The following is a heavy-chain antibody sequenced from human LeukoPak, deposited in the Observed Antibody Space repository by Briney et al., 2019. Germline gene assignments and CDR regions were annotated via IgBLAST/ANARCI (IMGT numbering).Heavy chain of an antibody. CDR2: IYYSGST. V-gene: IGHV4-39*01. J-gene: IGHJ3*02. D-gene: IGHD1-26*01. Sequence: SETLSLTCTVSGGSISSNNYYWGWIRQPPGKGLEWIGSIYYSGSTYYNPSLKSRVTISVDTSKNQFSLKLSSVTAADTAMYYCARHKVGADAFDIWGQGTMVTVSS. CDR1: GGSISSNNYY. CDR3: ARHKVGADAFDI.